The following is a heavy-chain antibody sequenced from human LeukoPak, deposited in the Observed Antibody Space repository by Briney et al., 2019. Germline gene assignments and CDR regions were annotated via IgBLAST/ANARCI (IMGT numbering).Heavy chain of an antibody. D-gene: IGHD6-13*01. CDR1: GFTFSSYW. J-gene: IGHJ3*02. Sequence: GGSLRLSCAASGFTFSSYWMSWVRQAPGRGLEWVANIKQDGSEKYYVDSVKGRFTISRDNAKNSLYLQMNSLRAEDTAVYYCARDTRAAAGSWVDAFDIWGQGTMVTVSS. CDR3: ARDTRAAAGSWVDAFDI. V-gene: IGHV3-7*03. CDR2: IKQDGSEK.